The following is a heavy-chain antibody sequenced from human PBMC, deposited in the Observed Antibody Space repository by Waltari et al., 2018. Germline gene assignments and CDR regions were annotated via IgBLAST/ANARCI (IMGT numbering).Heavy chain of an antibody. V-gene: IGHV3-7*01. J-gene: IGHJ5*01. CDR1: GFPFRSYW. CDR2: INQDGSEM. CDR3: ARDQMVTVTDDNWFDS. D-gene: IGHD4-17*01. Sequence: EVQLAESGGDLVQPGGSLRLSWAVSGFPFRSYWMAWVRQAPGKGLEWVANINQDGSEMFYVDSVEGRFTISRDNAKNSLYLQMNSLRAEDTAVYYCARDQMVTVTDDNWFDSWGQGNLVTVSS.